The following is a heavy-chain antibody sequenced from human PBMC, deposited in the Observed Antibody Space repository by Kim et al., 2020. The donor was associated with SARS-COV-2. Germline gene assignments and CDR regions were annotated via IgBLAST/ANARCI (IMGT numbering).Heavy chain of an antibody. V-gene: IGHV3-66*01. Sequence: GGSLRLSCAASGFTVSNNYMSWVRQAPGKGLEWVSVIYSGGSTDYADSVRGRFTVSRDKSKNMVYLQMNSLGAEDTAVYYFASENLYYDSSGYHSGSFD. D-gene: IGHD3-22*01. CDR3: ASENLYYDSSGYHSGSFD. CDR1: GFTVSNNY. J-gene: IGHJ3*02. CDR2: IYSGGST.